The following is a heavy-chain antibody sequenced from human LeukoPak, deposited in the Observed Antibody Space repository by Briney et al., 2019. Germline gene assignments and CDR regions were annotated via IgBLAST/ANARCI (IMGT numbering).Heavy chain of an antibody. CDR2: IYYSGST. Sequence: SETLSLTCTVSGASISSYYWSWIRQPPGKGLEWIGYIYYSGSTNYNPSLKSRVTISVDTSKNQFSLKLNSVTAADTAVYYCARGSPYQKWGQGTLVTVSS. J-gene: IGHJ4*02. D-gene: IGHD2-15*01. CDR1: GASISSYY. V-gene: IGHV4-59*08. CDR3: ARGSPYQK.